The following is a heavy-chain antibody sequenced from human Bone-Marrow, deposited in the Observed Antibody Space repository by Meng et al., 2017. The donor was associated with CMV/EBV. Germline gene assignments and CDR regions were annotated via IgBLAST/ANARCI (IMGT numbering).Heavy chain of an antibody. D-gene: IGHD2-2*02. CDR1: GFTFSSYA. CDR2: ISYDGSNK. Sequence: GGSLRLSCAASGFTFSSYAMHWVRQAPGKGLEWVAVISYDGSNKYYADSVKGRFTISRDNSKNSLYLQMNSLRADDTALYYCARDLHYCSTTSCYKNFAYWGQGTLVTVSS. CDR3: ARDLHYCSTTSCYKNFAY. V-gene: IGHV3-30-3*01. J-gene: IGHJ4*02.